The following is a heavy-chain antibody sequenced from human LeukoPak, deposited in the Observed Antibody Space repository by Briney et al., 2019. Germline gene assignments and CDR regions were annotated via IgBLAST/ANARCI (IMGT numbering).Heavy chain of an antibody. V-gene: IGHV1-18*01. J-gene: IGHJ4*02. CDR1: GYTFTSYG. CDR2: ISAYNGNT. D-gene: IGHD3-22*01. Sequence: ASVKVSCKASGYTFTSYGISWVRQAPGQGLEWMGWISAYNGNTNYAQKLQARVTMTTDTSTSTAYMELRSLRSDDTAVYYCARVVTYDSSGYYLSPYFDYWGQGTLVTVSS. CDR3: ARVVTYDSSGYYLSPYFDY.